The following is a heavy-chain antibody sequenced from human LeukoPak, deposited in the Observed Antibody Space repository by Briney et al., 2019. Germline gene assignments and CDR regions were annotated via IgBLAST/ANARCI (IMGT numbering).Heavy chain of an antibody. CDR3: ARAEGLTYYDFWSGYTLFDY. CDR2: INPNSGGT. D-gene: IGHD3-3*01. J-gene: IGHJ4*02. CDR1: GGTFSSYA. V-gene: IGHV1-2*06. Sequence: ASVKVSCKASGGTFSSYAISWVRQAPGQGLEWMGRINPNSGGTNYAQKFQGRVTMTRDTSISTAYMELSRLRSDDTAVYYCARAEGLTYYDFWSGYTLFDYWGQGTLVTVSS.